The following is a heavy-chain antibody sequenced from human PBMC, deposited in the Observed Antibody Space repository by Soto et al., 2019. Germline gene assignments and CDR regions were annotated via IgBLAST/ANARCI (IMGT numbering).Heavy chain of an antibody. Sequence: EVQLVESGGGLAQPGGSLRLSCLTSGDTLSGHWMHWVRQSPGKGLVWVAGLNKYGSTTIYSVSVKSRFTISRDNGKNTVYMQLDSLKVEDTTVYYCPGRFYYSSWGQGILVTVSS. V-gene: IGHV3-74*01. CDR2: LNKYGSTT. J-gene: IGHJ5*02. CDR3: PGRFYYSS. D-gene: IGHD3-10*01. CDR1: GDTLSGHW.